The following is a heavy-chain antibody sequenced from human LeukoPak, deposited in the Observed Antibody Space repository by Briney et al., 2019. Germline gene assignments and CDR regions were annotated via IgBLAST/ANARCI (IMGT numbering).Heavy chain of an antibody. D-gene: IGHD3-16*02. J-gene: IGHJ5*02. CDR1: GYTFTRYY. CDR2: INPNSGGT. CDR3: ARRYVWGSYRYKDWFDP. Sequence: ASVKVSCKASGYTFTRYYMHWVRQAPGQGLEWMGWINPNSGGTNYAQKFQGRVTMTRDTSISTAYMELSRLRSEDTAVYYCARRYVWGSYRYKDWFDPWGQGTLVTVSS. V-gene: IGHV1-2*02.